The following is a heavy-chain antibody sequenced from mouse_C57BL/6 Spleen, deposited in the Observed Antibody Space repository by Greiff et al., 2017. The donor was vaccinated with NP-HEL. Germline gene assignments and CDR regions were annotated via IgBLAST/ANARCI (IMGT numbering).Heavy chain of an antibody. CDR2: ILPSIGRT. J-gene: IGHJ3*01. D-gene: IGHD1-1*01. Sequence: QVQLQQSGSELRSPGSSVKLSCKDFDSEVFPIAYMSWVRQKPGHGFEWIGGILPSIGRTIYGEKFEDKATLDADTLSNTAYLELNSLTSEDSAIYYCARDYYGSSYGWFAYWGQGTLVTVSA. V-gene: IGHV15-2*01. CDR1: DSEVFPIAY. CDR3: ARDYYGSSYGWFAY.